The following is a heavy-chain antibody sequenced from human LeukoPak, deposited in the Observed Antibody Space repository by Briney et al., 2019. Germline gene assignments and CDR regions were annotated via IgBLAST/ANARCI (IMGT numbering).Heavy chain of an antibody. CDR3: TLRGETAFDI. CDR1: GGSISSGGYY. D-gene: IGHD3-10*01. CDR2: IYHSGST. J-gene: IGHJ3*02. Sequence: SETLSLTCTVSGGSISSGGYYWSWIRQPPGKGLEWIGYIYHSGSTYYNPSLKSRVTISVDTSKNQFSLKLSSVTAADTAVYYCTLRGETAFDIWGQGTMVTVSS. V-gene: IGHV4-30-2*01.